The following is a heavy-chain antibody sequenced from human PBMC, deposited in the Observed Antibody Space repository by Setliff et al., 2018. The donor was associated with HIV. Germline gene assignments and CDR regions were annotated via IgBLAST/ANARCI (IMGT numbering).Heavy chain of an antibody. CDR2: INVDSGNT. Sequence: ASVKVSCKASGHTFTNVDIHWLRRATGQGLEWMGWINVDSGNTKYLQDLQGRVTITKDRSASTAYMEVSNLRSEDTAVYYCARVRTSTGAQYWGQGTLVTVSS. CDR3: ARVRTSTGAQY. D-gene: IGHD1-1*01. V-gene: IGHV1-3*03. CDR1: GHTFTNVD. J-gene: IGHJ4*02.